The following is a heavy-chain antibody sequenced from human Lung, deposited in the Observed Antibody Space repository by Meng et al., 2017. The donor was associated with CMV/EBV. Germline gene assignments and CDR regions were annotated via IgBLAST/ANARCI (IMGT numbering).Heavy chain of an antibody. J-gene: IGHJ4*02. D-gene: IGHD6-6*01. V-gene: IGHV3-43*01. Sequence: GEALKISCAGSGLSFNRHSLNWVRQTPGKGLEWVAFTSWYGDTKFYAESVRGRFTISRDNSKNSLYLQMNSLRPEDTAFYYCAKDRGSSSGRDLENWGQGTLVTVSS. CDR1: GLSFNRHS. CDR3: AKDRGSSSGRDLEN. CDR2: TSWYGDTK.